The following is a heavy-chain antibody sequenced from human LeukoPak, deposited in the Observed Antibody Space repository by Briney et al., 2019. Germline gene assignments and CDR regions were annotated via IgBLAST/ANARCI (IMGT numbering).Heavy chain of an antibody. D-gene: IGHD5-18*01. V-gene: IGHV1-8*01. Sequence: GASVKVSCKASGYTFTSYDINWVRQATGQGLEWMGWMNPNSGNTGYAQKFQGRVTMTRNTSISTAYMELSSLTSEDTAVYYCAKNVRDTGTFDYWGQGTLVTVSS. CDR2: MNPNSGNT. CDR3: AKNVRDTGTFDY. CDR1: GYTFTSYD. J-gene: IGHJ4*02.